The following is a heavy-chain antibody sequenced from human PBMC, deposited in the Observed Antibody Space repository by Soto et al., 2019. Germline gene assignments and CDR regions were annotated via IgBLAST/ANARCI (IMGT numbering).Heavy chain of an antibody. Sequence: PSETLSLTCTVSGGSISSSSYYWGWIRQPPGKGLEWIGSIYYSGSTYYNPSLKSRVTISVDTSKNQFSLKLSSVTAADTAVYYCARYYYDSSGYYNVGFDYWGQGTLVTVSS. CDR3: ARYYYDSSGYYNVGFDY. CDR1: GGSISSSSYY. V-gene: IGHV4-39*01. J-gene: IGHJ4*02. CDR2: IYYSGST. D-gene: IGHD3-22*01.